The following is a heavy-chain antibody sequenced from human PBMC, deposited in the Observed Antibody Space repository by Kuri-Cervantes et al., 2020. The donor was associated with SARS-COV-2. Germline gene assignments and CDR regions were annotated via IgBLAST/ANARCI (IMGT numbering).Heavy chain of an antibody. Sequence: SVKVSCKASGGTFSSYDISWVRHAPGQGLEWMGGINPIFGTANYAQKFQGRVTITTDESTSTAYMELSRLRSEDTAVYYCAIVRTYCSSTSCYTGYFQHWGQSTLVTVSS. CDR3: AIVRTYCSSTSCYTGYFQH. V-gene: IGHV1-69*05. CDR1: GGTFSSYD. CDR2: INPIFGTA. J-gene: IGHJ1*01. D-gene: IGHD2-2*02.